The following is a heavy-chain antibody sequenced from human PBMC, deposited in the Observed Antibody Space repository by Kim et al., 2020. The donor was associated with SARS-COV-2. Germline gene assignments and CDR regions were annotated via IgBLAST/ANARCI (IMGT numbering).Heavy chain of an antibody. CDR2: ISGSGGST. V-gene: IGHV3-23*01. CDR3: IGGGSGGGCYSLVH. Sequence: GGSLRLSCAASGFTFSSYAMSWVRQAPGKGLEWVSAISGSGGSTYYADSVKGRFTISRDNSKNTLYLQMNSLRAEDTAVYYCIGGGSGGGCYSLVHWGQGTLVTVSS. CDR1: GFTFSSYA. J-gene: IGHJ1*01. D-gene: IGHD2-15*01.